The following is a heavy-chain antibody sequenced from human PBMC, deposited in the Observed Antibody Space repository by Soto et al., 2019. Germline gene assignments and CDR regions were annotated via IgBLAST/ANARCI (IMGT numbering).Heavy chain of an antibody. CDR1: GGSISSGDYY. V-gene: IGHV4-30-4*01. Sequence: QVQLQESGPGLVKPSQTLSLTCTVSGGSISSGDYYWSWIRQPPGKGLEWIGYIYYSGSTYYNPSLKSRVTISVDTSKNQFSLKLSSVTAAGTAVYYCARVKGRYFDYYGMDVWGQGTTVTVSS. CDR3: ARVKGRYFDYYGMDV. D-gene: IGHD3-9*01. J-gene: IGHJ6*02. CDR2: IYYSGST.